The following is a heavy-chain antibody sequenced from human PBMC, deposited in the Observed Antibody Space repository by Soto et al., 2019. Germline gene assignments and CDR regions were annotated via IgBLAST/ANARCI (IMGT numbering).Heavy chain of an antibody. CDR2: INAGNGNT. CDR1: GYTFTRNA. D-gene: IGHD3-10*01. CDR3: ARALWFGELSFDY. V-gene: IGHV1-3*01. Sequence: ASVKVSCKASGYTFTRNAMHWVRQAPGQRLEWMGWINAGNGNTKYSQKFQGRVTITRDTSASTAYMELSSLRSEDTAVYYCARALWFGELSFDYWGQGTLVTVSS. J-gene: IGHJ4*02.